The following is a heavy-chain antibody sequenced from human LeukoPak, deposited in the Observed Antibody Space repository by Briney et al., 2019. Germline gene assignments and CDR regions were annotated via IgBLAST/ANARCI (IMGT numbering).Heavy chain of an antibody. CDR3: AKDLEDIVVVPAALLFDY. CDR1: GFTFSSYA. J-gene: IGHJ4*02. CDR2: ISGSGGST. D-gene: IGHD2-2*01. V-gene: IGHV3-23*01. Sequence: GGSLRLSCAASGFTFSSYAMSWVRQAPGKGLEWISAISGSGGSTYYADSVKCRFSISRDNSKNTLYLQMNSLRAEDTAVYYCAKDLEDIVVVPAALLFDYWGQGTLVTVSS.